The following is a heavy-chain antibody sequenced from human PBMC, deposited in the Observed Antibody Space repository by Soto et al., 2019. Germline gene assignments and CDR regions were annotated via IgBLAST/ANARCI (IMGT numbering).Heavy chain of an antibody. D-gene: IGHD3-16*01. Sequence: QVQLVQSGVEVKKPGASVKVSCKASGYTFSSSSISWVRQAPGQGLEWMGWINVYNGDTIYVQKFQGRVTMTTDTSTSTAYMELTSLTSDDTAIYYCAIDIGGGEDVWGQETTVTVSS. V-gene: IGHV1-18*01. J-gene: IGHJ6*02. CDR2: INVYNGDT. CDR3: AIDIGGGEDV. CDR1: GYTFSSSS.